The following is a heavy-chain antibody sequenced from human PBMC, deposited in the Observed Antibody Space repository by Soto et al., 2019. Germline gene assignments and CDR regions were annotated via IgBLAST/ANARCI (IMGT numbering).Heavy chain of an antibody. D-gene: IGHD6-13*01. CDR1: GFTFSSYS. CDR3: AREGIGAARNALFDY. V-gene: IGHV3-21*01. Sequence: GGSLRLSCAASGFTFSSYSMNWVRQAPGKGLEWVSSISSSSSYIYYADSVKGRFTISRDNAKNSLYLQMKSLRAEDTAVYYCAREGIGAARNALFDYWGQGTLVTVSS. CDR2: ISSSSSYI. J-gene: IGHJ4*02.